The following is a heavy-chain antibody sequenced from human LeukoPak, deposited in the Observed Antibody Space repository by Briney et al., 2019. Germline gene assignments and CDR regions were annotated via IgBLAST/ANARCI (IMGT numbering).Heavy chain of an antibody. J-gene: IGHJ5*02. Sequence: PSETLSLTCTASGGSISSSSYYWGWIRQPPGKGLEWIGSIYYSGSTYYNPSLKSRVSISVDTSKNQFSLKLSSVTAADTAVYYCAKYFGDNAGNWFDPWGQGTLVTVSS. CDR2: IYYSGST. V-gene: IGHV4-39*07. CDR3: AKYFGDNAGNWFDP. CDR1: GGSISSSSYY. D-gene: IGHD4-17*01.